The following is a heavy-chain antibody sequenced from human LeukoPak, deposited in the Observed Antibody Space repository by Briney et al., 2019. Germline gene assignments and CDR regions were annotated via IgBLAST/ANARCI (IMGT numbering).Heavy chain of an antibody. V-gene: IGHV3-21*01. CDR1: GFTLSTYN. CDR3: ARERVTTTAFDI. J-gene: IGHJ3*02. CDR2: ITSRST. D-gene: IGHD5-12*01. Sequence: PGGSLRLSCEASGFTLSTYNAHWVRQAPGKGLEWVSSITSRSTYYIDSVKGRFAISRDNAKNSLYLQMNSLRVEDTAIYYCARERVTTTAFDIWGQGTMVTVSS.